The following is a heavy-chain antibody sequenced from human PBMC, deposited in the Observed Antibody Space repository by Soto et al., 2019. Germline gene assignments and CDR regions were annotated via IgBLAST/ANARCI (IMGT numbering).Heavy chain of an antibody. J-gene: IGHJ6*02. V-gene: IGHV3-48*02. Sequence: SGGSLRLSCAASGFTFRSYSMNWVRQAPGKGLEWVSYISSSNRTINYADSVKGRFIISRDNAKNSLYLQMHSLRDEDTAVYYCAREGWPLLQTGMDVWGQGTTVTVPS. CDR2: ISSSNRTI. D-gene: IGHD2-15*01. CDR3: AREGWPLLQTGMDV. CDR1: GFTFRSYS.